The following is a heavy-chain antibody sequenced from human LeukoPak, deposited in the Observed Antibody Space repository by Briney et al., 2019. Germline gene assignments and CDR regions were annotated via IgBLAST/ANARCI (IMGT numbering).Heavy chain of an antibody. CDR3: AKDFGPGIDY. Sequence: GGSLRLSCVASGFIFSSYAMSWIRQAPGKGLEWVSLISGSGGGTHYTDSVKGRFTISRDNSKNTLYLQMNSLRAEDTAVYYCAKDFGPGIDYWGQGTLVTVSS. CDR1: GFIFSSYA. D-gene: IGHD3-10*01. V-gene: IGHV3-23*01. J-gene: IGHJ4*02. CDR2: ISGSGGGT.